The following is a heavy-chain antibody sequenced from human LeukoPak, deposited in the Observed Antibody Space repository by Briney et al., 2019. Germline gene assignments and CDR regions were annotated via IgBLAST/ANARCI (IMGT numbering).Heavy chain of an antibody. Sequence: SETLSLTCTVSGGDISNYYWSWIRQSAGKGLEWIGQMYGSGGTNYNPSLKSRVTLSADKSKNQISLTLSSVTAADTGVYYCARNRSNFYGEIPFDIWGQGTMVTASS. CDR3: ARNRSNFYGEIPFDI. V-gene: IGHV4-4*07. CDR1: GGDISNYY. CDR2: MYGSGGT. J-gene: IGHJ3*02. D-gene: IGHD3-10*01.